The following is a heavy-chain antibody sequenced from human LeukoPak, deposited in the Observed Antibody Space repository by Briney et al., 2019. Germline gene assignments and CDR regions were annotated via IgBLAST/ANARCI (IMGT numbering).Heavy chain of an antibody. D-gene: IGHD4-17*01. CDR3: ARDIYGAFDI. Sequence: SETLSLTCTVSGGSISSYYWSWIRQPPGKGLEWIGYIYYSGSTNYNPSLKSRVTISVDTSKNLFSLRLSSVTAADTAVYFCARDIYGAFDIWGQGTMVTVSS. CDR2: IYYSGST. V-gene: IGHV4-59*01. J-gene: IGHJ3*02. CDR1: GGSISSYY.